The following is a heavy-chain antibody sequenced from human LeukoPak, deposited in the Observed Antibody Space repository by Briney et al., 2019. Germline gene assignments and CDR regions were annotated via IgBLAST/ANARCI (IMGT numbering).Heavy chain of an antibody. CDR1: GFNFNFYV. Sequence: GGSLRLSCAASGFNFNFYVMNWVRQAPGKRLEWVSGISGSGGSTFYADSVKGRFTISRDNAKNSLYLQMNSLRAEDTAVYYCARDLGDIVPLYGIDVWGKETTVTVSS. J-gene: IGHJ6*04. CDR2: ISGSGGST. V-gene: IGHV3-23*01. CDR3: ARDLGDIVPLYGIDV. D-gene: IGHD2-15*01.